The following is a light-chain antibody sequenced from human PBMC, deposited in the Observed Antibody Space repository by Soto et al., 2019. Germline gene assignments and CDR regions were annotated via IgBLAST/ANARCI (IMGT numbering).Light chain of an antibody. J-gene: IGKJ1*01. Sequence: EIVLTQSPGTLSLSPGERATLSCRASQSVSSSYLAWYQHKPGQAPRLLISGTSSRATGIPDRFSGSGAGTDFTLTISRLEREDFGVYYCQQYGTTPWTFGQGTKVEVK. V-gene: IGKV3-20*01. CDR3: QQYGTTPWT. CDR2: GTS. CDR1: QSVSSSY.